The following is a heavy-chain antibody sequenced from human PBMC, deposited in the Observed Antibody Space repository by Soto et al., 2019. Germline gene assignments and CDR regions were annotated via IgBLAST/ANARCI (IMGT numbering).Heavy chain of an antibody. D-gene: IGHD2-15*01. CDR3: ARGGGGTPGGFSDY. J-gene: IGHJ4*02. CDR1: GGTFSSYT. Sequence: QVQLVQSGAEVKKPGSSVKVSCKASGGTFSSYTISWVRQAPGQGLEWMGRIIPILGIANYAQKFQGRVTLTADNSPSPASMELTSLRSEDTAVYYCARGGGGTPGGFSDYCGQATLVTVSS. CDR2: IIPILGIA. V-gene: IGHV1-69*02.